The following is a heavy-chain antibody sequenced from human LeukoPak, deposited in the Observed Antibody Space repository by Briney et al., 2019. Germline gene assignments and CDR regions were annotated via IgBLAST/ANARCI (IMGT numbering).Heavy chain of an antibody. CDR1: GFTFSSYW. D-gene: IGHD2-15*01. V-gene: IGHV3-74*01. J-gene: IGHJ3*02. CDR3: ARPTSYFSGGSCYHYGAFDI. Sequence: GGSLRLSCAPSGFTFSSYWMHWVRHAPEKGLVWVSRINSDGSSIIYAHSVKGRLTISRDNAKNTLYLQINSRRAEDTAVYYCARPTSYFSGGSCYHYGAFDIWGQGKMVTVSS. CDR2: INSDGSSI.